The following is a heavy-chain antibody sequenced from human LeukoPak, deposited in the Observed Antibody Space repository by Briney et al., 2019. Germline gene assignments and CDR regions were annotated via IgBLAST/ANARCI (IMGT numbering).Heavy chain of an antibody. V-gene: IGHV1-24*01. J-gene: IGHJ5*02. CDR1: GYTLTELS. CDR2: FDPEDGET. Sequence: ASVKVSCKVSGYTLTELSMHWVRQAPGKGLEWMGGFDPEDGETIYAQKFQGRITMTEDTSTDTAYMELSSLRSEDTAVYYCATAPPKAAYYDFWSGPARSCWFDPWGQGTLVTVSS. D-gene: IGHD3-3*01. CDR3: ATAPPKAAYYDFWSGPARSCWFDP.